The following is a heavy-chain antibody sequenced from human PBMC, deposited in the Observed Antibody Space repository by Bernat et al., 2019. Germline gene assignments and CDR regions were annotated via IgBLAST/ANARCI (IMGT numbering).Heavy chain of an antibody. CDR1: GGSISSGSSY. V-gene: IGHV4-39*01. J-gene: IGHJ6*02. CDR2: IYYSGNT. D-gene: IGHD7-27*01. Sequence: QLQLQESGPGLVKPSETLSLTCTVSGGSISSGSSYWGWIRQPPGKGLEWIGTIYYSGNTYYNPSLKSRVTITVDTSMQQFSLRLSSVTAADTAAYYCAGLLTRGSYGMDVWGQGTTVTVSS. CDR3: AGLLTRGSYGMDV.